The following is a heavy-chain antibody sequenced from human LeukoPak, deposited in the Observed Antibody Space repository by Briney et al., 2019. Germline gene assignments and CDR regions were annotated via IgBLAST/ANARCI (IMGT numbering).Heavy chain of an antibody. CDR3: AKGKGGTSFNYCFDY. CDR1: GFGFGAYA. CDR2: IHNDAATT. Sequence: GGSLRLSCAASGFGFGAYAMIWVRQAPGKGLEWVSLIHNDAATTYYADSVRGRFTVSRDNSKSSLYLEMNSLRAEDTAVYYCAKGKGGTSFNYCFDYWGQGTPVSVSS. D-gene: IGHD2/OR15-2a*01. V-gene: IGHV3-23*03. J-gene: IGHJ4*02.